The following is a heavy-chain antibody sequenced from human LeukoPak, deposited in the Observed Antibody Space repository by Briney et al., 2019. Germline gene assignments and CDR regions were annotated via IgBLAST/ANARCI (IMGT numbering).Heavy chain of an antibody. CDR2: ISYDGSNK. V-gene: IGHV3-30*03. CDR3: ARDYYGSGSSVFDY. D-gene: IGHD3-10*01. Sequence: PGGSLRLSCAASGFTFSSYGMHWVRQAPGKGLEWVAVISYDGSNKYYADSVKGRFTISRDNSKNTLYLQMNSLRAEDTAVYYCARDYYGSGSSVFDYWGQGTLVTVSS. J-gene: IGHJ4*02. CDR1: GFTFSSYG.